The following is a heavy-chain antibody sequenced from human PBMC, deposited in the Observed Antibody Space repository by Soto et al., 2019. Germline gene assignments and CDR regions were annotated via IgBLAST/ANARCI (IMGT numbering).Heavy chain of an antibody. J-gene: IGHJ4*02. CDR2: VHSRGDT. CDR3: TRVLDPGYSDY. V-gene: IGHV4-59*11. CDR1: GGSISGHY. Sequence: SETLSLTCTVSGGSISGHYWSWIRQAPGKTPEWIGHVHSRGDTNYNPSLRSRLTVSADTSRNQFSLKLTSVTAADAAIYYCTRVLDPGYSDYWGQGTPVTVSS.